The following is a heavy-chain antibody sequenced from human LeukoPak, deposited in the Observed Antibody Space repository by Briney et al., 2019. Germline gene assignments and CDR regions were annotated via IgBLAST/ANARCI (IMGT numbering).Heavy chain of an antibody. J-gene: IGHJ3*02. CDR1: GGSFSGYY. CDR2: INHSGST. D-gene: IGHD3-22*01. Sequence: PSETLSLTCAVYGGSFSGYYWSWIRQPPGKGLEWIGEINHSGSTNYNPSLKSRVTISVDTSKNQFSLKLSSVTAADTAVYYCAREGYDSSGRDAFDIWGQGTMVTVSS. V-gene: IGHV4-34*01. CDR3: AREGYDSSGRDAFDI.